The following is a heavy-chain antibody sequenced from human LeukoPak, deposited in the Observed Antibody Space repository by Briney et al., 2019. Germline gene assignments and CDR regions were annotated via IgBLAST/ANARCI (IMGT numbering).Heavy chain of an antibody. D-gene: IGHD1-26*01. V-gene: IGHV4-4*09. CDR1: GGSISSYS. CDR3: AREGGSYYGYDY. Sequence: SETLSLTCTVSGGSISSYSWSWIRQPPGKGLEWIGYIYHSGSTYYNPSLKSRVTISVDRSKNQFSLKLSSVTAADTAVYYCAREGGSYYGYDYWGQGTLVTVSS. CDR2: IYHSGST. J-gene: IGHJ4*02.